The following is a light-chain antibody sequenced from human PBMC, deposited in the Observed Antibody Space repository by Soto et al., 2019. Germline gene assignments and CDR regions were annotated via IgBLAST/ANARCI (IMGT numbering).Light chain of an antibody. CDR2: DTS. Sequence: DIVLTQSPATLSLSPGERATLSCRASQSVSNYLIWYQQKSGQAPRLLIYDTSNRATGIPARFSASGSGTDFTLTISSLEPEDSAVYYCQQRSSWPLTFGQGTRLEIK. J-gene: IGKJ5*01. CDR3: QQRSSWPLT. V-gene: IGKV3-11*01. CDR1: QSVSNY.